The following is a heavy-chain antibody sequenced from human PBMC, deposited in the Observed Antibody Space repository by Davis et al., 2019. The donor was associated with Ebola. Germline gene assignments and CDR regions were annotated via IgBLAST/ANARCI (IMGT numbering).Heavy chain of an antibody. V-gene: IGHV4-34*01. J-gene: IGHJ6*02. CDR2: INHSGST. CDR3: AKDYMDV. CDR1: GGSFSGYY. Sequence: SETLSLTCAVYGGSFSGYYWSWIRQPPGKGLDWIGEINHSGSTDYNPSRKSRVTISVDTSKNQFSLKLSSVTAADTAVYYCAKDYMDVWGQGTTVTVSS.